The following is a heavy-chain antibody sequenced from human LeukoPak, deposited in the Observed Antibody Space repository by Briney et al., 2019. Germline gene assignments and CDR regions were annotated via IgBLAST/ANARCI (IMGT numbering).Heavy chain of an antibody. CDR3: ARGGVAYYYDSSGYSYFGY. Sequence: ASVKVSCKASGYTFTSYGISWVRQAPGQGLEWMGWISAYNGNTDYAQKLQGRVTMTTDTSTSTAYMELRSLRPDDTAVYYCARGGVAYYYDSSGYSYFGYWGQGTLVTVSS. D-gene: IGHD3-22*01. CDR2: ISAYNGNT. J-gene: IGHJ4*02. CDR1: GYTFTSYG. V-gene: IGHV1-18*01.